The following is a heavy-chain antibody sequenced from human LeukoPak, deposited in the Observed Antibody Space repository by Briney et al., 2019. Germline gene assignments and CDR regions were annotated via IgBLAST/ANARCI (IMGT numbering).Heavy chain of an antibody. D-gene: IGHD2-21*01. CDR3: ARDRNVVGADFDF. Sequence: PGGSLRLSCAASGFIFTNFAIHWVRQAPGKGLEWVSIVSFEGTNNFYADSVKGRFTVSRDNSKNTVYLQMDSLRPEDTAIYFCARDRNVVGADFDFWGQGSLVTVSS. CDR2: VSFEGTNN. CDR1: GFIFTNFA. J-gene: IGHJ4*02. V-gene: IGHV3-30*04.